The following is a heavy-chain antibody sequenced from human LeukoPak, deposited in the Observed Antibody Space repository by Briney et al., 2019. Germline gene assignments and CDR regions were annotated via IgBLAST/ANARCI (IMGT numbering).Heavy chain of an antibody. CDR3: ARDDDSSGYYTGQFDP. J-gene: IGHJ5*02. Sequence: GGSLRLSCAASGFTFSSYGMHWVRQAPGKGLEWVAVIWYDGSNRYYADSVKGRFTISRDNSKNTLYLQMNSLRAEDTAVYYCARDDDSSGYYTGQFDPWGQGTLVTVSS. CDR1: GFTFSSYG. CDR2: IWYDGSNR. V-gene: IGHV3-33*01. D-gene: IGHD3-22*01.